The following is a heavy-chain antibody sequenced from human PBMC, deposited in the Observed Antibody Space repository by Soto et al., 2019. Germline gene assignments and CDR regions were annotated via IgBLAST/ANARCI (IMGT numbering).Heavy chain of an antibody. D-gene: IGHD3-3*01. J-gene: IGHJ3*02. CDR3: AKGLLNYDFWSGYYRAFDI. Sequence: PGGSLRLFCAASGFTFDDYAMHWVRQAPGKGLEWVSGISWNSGSIGYADSVKGRFTISRDNAKNSLYLQMNSLRAEDTALYYCAKGLLNYDFWSGYYRAFDIWGQGTMVTVSS. V-gene: IGHV3-9*01. CDR2: ISWNSGSI. CDR1: GFTFDDYA.